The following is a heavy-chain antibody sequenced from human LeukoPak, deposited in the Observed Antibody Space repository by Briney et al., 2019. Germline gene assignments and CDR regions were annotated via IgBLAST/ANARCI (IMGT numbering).Heavy chain of an antibody. J-gene: IGHJ4*02. CDR3: AKARPYYDSSGYPDY. D-gene: IGHD3-22*01. CDR2: ISGSGGST. V-gene: IGHV3-23*01. Sequence: GGSLRLSCAASGXTFSSYAVSWVRQAPGKGLEWVSAISGSGGSTYYADSVKGRFTISRDNSKNTLYLQMNSLRAEDTAVYYCAKARPYYDSSGYPDYWGQGTLVTVSS. CDR1: GXTFSSYA.